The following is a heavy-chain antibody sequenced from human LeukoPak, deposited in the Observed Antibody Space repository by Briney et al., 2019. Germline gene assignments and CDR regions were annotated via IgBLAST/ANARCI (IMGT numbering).Heavy chain of an antibody. CDR3: ARIGIDY. D-gene: IGHD1-1*01. CDR2: INHSGST. Sequence: SETLSLTCAVYGGSFSGYYWSWIRQPPGKGLEWIGEINHSGSTNYNPSLKSRVTISVDTSKNQFSLKLSSVTAADTAVYYCARIGIDYWGQGTLVTVSS. CDR1: GGSFSGYY. V-gene: IGHV4-34*01. J-gene: IGHJ4*02.